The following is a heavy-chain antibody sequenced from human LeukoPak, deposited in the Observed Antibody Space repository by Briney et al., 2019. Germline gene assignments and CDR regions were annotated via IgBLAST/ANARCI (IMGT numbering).Heavy chain of an antibody. CDR3: ARGGSESPYYFDY. CDR1: GFTFSSYS. D-gene: IGHD3-16*01. CDR2: ISSSSSYI. Sequence: GGSLRLSCAASGFTFSSYSMNWVRQAPGKGLEWVSSISSSSSYIYYADSVKGRFTISRDNAKNSLYLQMNSLRAEDTAAYYCARGGSESPYYFDYWGQGTLVTVSS. V-gene: IGHV3-21*01. J-gene: IGHJ4*02.